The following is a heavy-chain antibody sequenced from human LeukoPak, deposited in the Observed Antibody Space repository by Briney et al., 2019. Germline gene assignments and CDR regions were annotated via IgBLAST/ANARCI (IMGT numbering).Heavy chain of an antibody. V-gene: IGHV3-23*01. Sequence: GGSLRLSCAAPGFTFSSYAINWVRQAPGKGLEWVSGISGNGGTTFYADSVKGRFTISRDNSKNTLYLQMNSLRAEDTAVYYCLTIVETDLDAFDIWGQGTKVTVSS. J-gene: IGHJ3*02. D-gene: IGHD2-21*01. CDR1: GFTFSSYA. CDR3: LTIVETDLDAFDI. CDR2: ISGNGGTT.